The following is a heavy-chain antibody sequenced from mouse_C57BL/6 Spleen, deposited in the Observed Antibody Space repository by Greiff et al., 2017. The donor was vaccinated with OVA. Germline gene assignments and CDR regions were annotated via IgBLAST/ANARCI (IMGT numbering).Heavy chain of an antibody. J-gene: IGHJ1*03. CDR3: ARVDRWGYCDV. CDR1: GYTFTSYW. CDR2: IDPSDSYT. Sequence: QVQLQQPGAELVMPGASVKLSCKASGYTFTSYWMHWVKQRPGQGLEWIGEIDPSDSYTNYNQKFKGKSTLTVDKSSSTAYMQLSSLTSEDSAVYYCARVDRWGYCDVWGTGTTVTVSS. V-gene: IGHV1-69*01. D-gene: IGHD1-1*02.